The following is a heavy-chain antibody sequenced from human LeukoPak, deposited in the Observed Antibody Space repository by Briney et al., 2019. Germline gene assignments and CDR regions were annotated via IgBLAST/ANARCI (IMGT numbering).Heavy chain of an antibody. J-gene: IGHJ4*02. CDR2: ISSSSSYI. CDR3: AREVLRYFDWLHTYYFDY. Sequence: GGSLRLSCAASGFTFSSYSMNWVRQAPGKGLEWVSSISSSSSYIYYADSVKGRFTISRDNAKNSLYLQMNSLRAEDTAVYYCAREVLRYFDWLHTYYFDYWGQGTLVTVSS. CDR1: GFTFSSYS. V-gene: IGHV3-21*01. D-gene: IGHD3-9*01.